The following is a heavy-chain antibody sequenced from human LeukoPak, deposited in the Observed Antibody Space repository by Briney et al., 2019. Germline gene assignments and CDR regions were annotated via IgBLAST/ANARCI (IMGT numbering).Heavy chain of an antibody. CDR2: IRQDGGDI. D-gene: IGHD2-2*02. CDR1: GFIFSKYW. Sequence: PGGSLRLSCTASGFIFSKYWMTWLRQAPGKGLEWVANIRQDGGDIHYVDSVKGRFTISRDNAENSLFLQINSLRADDTAVYYCARGLVVVPSAIRTYYYYYMDVWGKGTTVTVSS. CDR3: ARGLVVVPSAIRTYYYYYMDV. V-gene: IGHV3-7*04. J-gene: IGHJ6*03.